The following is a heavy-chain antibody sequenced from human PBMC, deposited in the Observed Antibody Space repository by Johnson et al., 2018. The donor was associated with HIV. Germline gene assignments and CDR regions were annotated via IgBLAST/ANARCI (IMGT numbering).Heavy chain of an antibody. Sequence: QVQLVESGGGVVQPGRSLRLSCAASGFTFSTYGMHWVRQAPGKGLEWVAVISYDGSNKYYADSVKGRFTISRDNSKNTLYLQTNSLRAEDTAVYFCARDYPYDRSPRGAFDIWGQGTMVTVSS. CDR2: ISYDGSNK. J-gene: IGHJ3*02. D-gene: IGHD3-22*01. CDR3: ARDYPYDRSPRGAFDI. V-gene: IGHV3-30*03. CDR1: GFTFSTYG.